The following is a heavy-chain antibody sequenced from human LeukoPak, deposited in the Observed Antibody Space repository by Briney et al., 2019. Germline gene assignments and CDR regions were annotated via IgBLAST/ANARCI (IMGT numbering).Heavy chain of an antibody. CDR1: GGSISSSSYY. J-gene: IGHJ6*02. Sequence: SETLSLTCTVSGGSISSSSYYWGWIRQPPGKGLEWIGSIYYSGSTYYNPSLKSRVTMSVDTSKNQFSLKLSSVTAADTAVYYCARGAIQEPGDYYYGMDVWGQGTTVTVSS. V-gene: IGHV4-39*07. D-gene: IGHD1-14*01. CDR3: ARGAIQEPGDYYYGMDV. CDR2: IYYSGST.